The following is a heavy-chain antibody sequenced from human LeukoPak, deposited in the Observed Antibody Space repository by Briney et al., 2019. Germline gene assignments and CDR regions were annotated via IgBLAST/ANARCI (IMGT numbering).Heavy chain of an antibody. D-gene: IGHD1-1*01. CDR3: ARDGTGTTSFGNMDV. CDR2: ISGSGGST. Sequence: GSLRLSCAASGFTFSSYAMSWVRQAPGKGLEWVSAISGSGGSTYYADSVKGRFTISRDNSKNTLYLQMNSLRAEDTAAYYCARDGTGTTSFGNMDVWGKGTTVTVSS. V-gene: IGHV3-23*01. J-gene: IGHJ6*03. CDR1: GFTFSSYA.